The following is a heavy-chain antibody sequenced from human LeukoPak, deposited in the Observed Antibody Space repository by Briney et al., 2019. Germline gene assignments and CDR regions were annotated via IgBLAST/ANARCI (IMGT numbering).Heavy chain of an antibody. CDR2: INPNNGGT. CDR1: GYSFTAHY. D-gene: IGHD2-15*01. Sequence: GASVKVSCKASGYSFTAHYMHWVRQAPGQGLEWMGWINPNNGGTNYAQKFQGRVTMTRDTSISTAYMELSRLRSDDTAVYYCVPTCSGSCSQYYFDYWGQGTLVTVSS. J-gene: IGHJ4*02. V-gene: IGHV1-2*02. CDR3: VPTCSGSCSQYYFDY.